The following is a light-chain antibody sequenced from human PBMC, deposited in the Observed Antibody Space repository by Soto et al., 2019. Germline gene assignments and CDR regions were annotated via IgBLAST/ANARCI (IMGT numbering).Light chain of an antibody. Sequence: DIVMTQSPDSLAVSLGERATINCKSSQNLLYSSNNKNYLAWYQQKPGQPPKLLINWASTRESGVPDRFSGSGSGTFFCIRWGSLQAADVAVYYCQEFYSTAYTFGQGTRLEIK. J-gene: IGKJ2*01. CDR2: WAS. CDR3: QEFYSTAYT. V-gene: IGKV4-1*01. CDR1: QNLLYSSNNKNY.